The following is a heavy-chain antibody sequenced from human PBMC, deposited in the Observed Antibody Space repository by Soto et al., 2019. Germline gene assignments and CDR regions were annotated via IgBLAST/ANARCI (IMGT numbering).Heavy chain of an antibody. J-gene: IGHJ4*02. D-gene: IGHD3-3*01. CDR2: MYPGDSDT. CDR3: ARLPRDCNSTSCYYVDH. Sequence: VESLKISCRGSGYDFNTNWFGWVRQLPWRGLEWVGIMYPGDSDTRYNPSLQGHVTLSVDVTVSTAFLQWRSLETSGTGMYFCARLPRDCNSTSCYYVDHWGQGNPVTVSS. CDR1: GYDFNTNW. V-gene: IGHV5-51*01.